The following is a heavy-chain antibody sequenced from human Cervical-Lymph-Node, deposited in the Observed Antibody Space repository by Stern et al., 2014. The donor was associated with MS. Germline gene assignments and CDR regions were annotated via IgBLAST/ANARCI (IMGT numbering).Heavy chain of an antibody. Sequence: QVQLVQSGAEVKKPGASVKVPCKASGYTFTGYYLHWVRQAPGQGLEWMGRINPNRGDTKYAQNFQDRVTMTRDTSISTAYMELSRLRSDDTAVYYCARSLNWNDVEDYHYGLDVWGQGTTVTVSS. CDR2: INPNRGDT. V-gene: IGHV1-2*06. J-gene: IGHJ6*02. D-gene: IGHD1-1*01. CDR1: GYTFTGYY. CDR3: ARSLNWNDVEDYHYGLDV.